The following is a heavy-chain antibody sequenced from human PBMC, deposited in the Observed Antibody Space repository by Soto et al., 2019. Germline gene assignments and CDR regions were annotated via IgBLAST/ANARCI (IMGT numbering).Heavy chain of an antibody. CDR3: ARADTAMTTPFDY. J-gene: IGHJ4*02. V-gene: IGHV4-59*12. CDR2: VDYSGTA. CDR1: GGSISNFF. Sequence: SETLSLTCTVSGGSISNFFWSWIRQPPGKGLEWIGYVDYSGTANYNPSLKSRVSMSVDTSKNQLSLKVTSVTAADTAMYYCARADTAMTTPFDYWGQGTLVTVSS. D-gene: IGHD5-18*01.